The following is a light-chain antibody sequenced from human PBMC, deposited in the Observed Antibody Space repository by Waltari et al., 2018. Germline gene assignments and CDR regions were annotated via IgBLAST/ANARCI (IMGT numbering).Light chain of an antibody. Sequence: QTVVTQEPSFSVSPGGTVTLTCGLTSGSVSSNYYPSWYQQTPGQAPRTLTYNTNTRSSGVPDRFSGSILGNKAALTITRAQADDECDYYCVLYVGSGIRVFGGGTKLTVL. CDR2: NTN. CDR3: VLYVGSGIRV. J-gene: IGLJ2*01. V-gene: IGLV8-61*01. CDR1: SGSVSSNYY.